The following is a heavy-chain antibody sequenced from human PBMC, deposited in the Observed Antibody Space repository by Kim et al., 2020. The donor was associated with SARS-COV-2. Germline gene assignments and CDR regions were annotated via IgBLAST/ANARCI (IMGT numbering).Heavy chain of an antibody. Sequence: SETLSLSYIVSGDSISDSYWSWVRQPPGKGLEWIGYIYSSGSTNYNPSLKTRVTMSVDMSKNQFSLKLTSVTAADTAVYYCVRYARGRIFGVVIAPYYFDSWGQGILVTVSS. CDR1: GDSISDSY. CDR2: IYSSGST. V-gene: IGHV4-59*13. J-gene: IGHJ4*02. CDR3: VRYARGRIFGVVIAPYYFDS. D-gene: IGHD3-3*01.